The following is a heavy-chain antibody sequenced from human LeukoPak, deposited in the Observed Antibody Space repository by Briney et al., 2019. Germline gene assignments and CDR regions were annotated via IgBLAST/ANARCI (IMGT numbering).Heavy chain of an antibody. CDR3: ARGTRIAVAMFDP. CDR1: GGSISSSGYF. J-gene: IGHJ5*02. V-gene: IGHV4-39*02. Sequence: SETLSLTCTVSGGSISSSGYFWGWIRQSPGKGLEWIGAFYYSGTTYYNPSLKSRVTISVDTSKNHFSLRLSSVTAADTAVYYCARGTRIAVAMFDPWGQGTLVTVSS. CDR2: FYYSGTT. D-gene: IGHD6-19*01.